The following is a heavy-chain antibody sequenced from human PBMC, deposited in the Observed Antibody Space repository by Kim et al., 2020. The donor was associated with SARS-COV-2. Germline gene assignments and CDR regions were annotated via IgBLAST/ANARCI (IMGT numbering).Heavy chain of an antibody. CDR3: ARYIVEVYG. CDR1: GGSISSNNHY. Sequence: SETLSLTCTVSGGSISSNNHYWGWIRQPPRKGLEWIGSIYHSGNTYYNSSLNSRVIMSVDTSKNQSSLKMSSVTAANTAMYYCARYIVEVYG. D-gene: IGHD2-2*01. V-gene: IGHV4-39*01. CDR2: IYHSGNT. J-gene: IGHJ6*01.